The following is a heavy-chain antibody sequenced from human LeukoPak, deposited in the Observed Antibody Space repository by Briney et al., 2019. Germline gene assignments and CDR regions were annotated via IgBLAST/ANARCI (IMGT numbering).Heavy chain of an antibody. CDR1: GFTFSSYA. V-gene: IGHV3-23*01. CDR3: AKAGVIVPANVLDY. D-gene: IGHD5-12*01. J-gene: IGHJ4*02. CDR2: ISGSGGST. Sequence: GGSLRLSCAASGFTFSSYAMNWVRQAPGKGLEWVSGISGSGGSTYYADSVKGRFTISRDNSKNTLSLQMNSLRVEDTAVYYCAKAGVIVPANVLDYWGQGTLVPVSS.